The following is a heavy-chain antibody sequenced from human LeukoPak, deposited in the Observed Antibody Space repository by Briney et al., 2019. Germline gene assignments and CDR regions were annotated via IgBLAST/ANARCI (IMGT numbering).Heavy chain of an antibody. Sequence: SETLSLTCTVSGGSISSYYWSWIRQHPGKGLEWIGYIYYSGSTYYNPSLKSRVTISVDTSKNQFSLKLSSVTAADTAVYYCARGEGGYGCFDYWGQGTLVTVSS. CDR3: ARGEGGYGCFDY. CDR2: IYYSGST. CDR1: GGSISSYY. V-gene: IGHV4-59*06. D-gene: IGHD5-12*01. J-gene: IGHJ4*02.